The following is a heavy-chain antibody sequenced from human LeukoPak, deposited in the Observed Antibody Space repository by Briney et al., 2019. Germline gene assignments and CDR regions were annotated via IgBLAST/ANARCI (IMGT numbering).Heavy chain of an antibody. V-gene: IGHV4-59*01. CDR3: ARLSPSQGGSITIFGVAKGFFDY. CDR1: GGSISSYY. D-gene: IGHD3-3*01. Sequence: KPSETLSLTCTVSGGSISSYYWSWIRQPPGKGLEWIGYIYYSGSTNYNPSPKSRVTISVDTSKNQFSLKLSSVTAADTAVYYCARLSPSQGGSITIFGVAKGFFDYWGQGTLVTVSS. J-gene: IGHJ4*02. CDR2: IYYSGST.